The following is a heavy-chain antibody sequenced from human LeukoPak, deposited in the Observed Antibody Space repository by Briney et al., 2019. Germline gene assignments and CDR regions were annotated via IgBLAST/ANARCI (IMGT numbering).Heavy chain of an antibody. Sequence: ASVKVSCKASGYTFTSYDINWVRQATGQGLEWMGWMNHNSGNTGYAQKFQGRVTMTRNTSISTAYMELSSLRSEDTAVYYCARGMGYYGSGSYYNSWYYYYGMDVWGQGTTVTVSS. D-gene: IGHD3-10*01. V-gene: IGHV1-8*01. CDR3: ARGMGYYGSGSYYNSWYYYYGMDV. CDR1: GYTFTSYD. J-gene: IGHJ6*02. CDR2: MNHNSGNT.